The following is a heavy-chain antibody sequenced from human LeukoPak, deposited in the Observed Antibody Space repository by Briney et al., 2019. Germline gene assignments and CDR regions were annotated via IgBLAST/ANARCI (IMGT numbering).Heavy chain of an antibody. CDR1: GFTFSSYE. V-gene: IGHV3-48*03. J-gene: IGHJ4*02. CDR3: ARGRRVRGVYFDY. CDR2: ISSSGSTI. Sequence: GGSLRLSCAASGFTFSSYEMNWVRQAPGKGLEWVSYISSSGSTIYYADSVKGRFTVSRDNAKNSLYLQMNSLRAEDTAVYYCARGRRVRGVYFDYWGQGTLVTVSS. D-gene: IGHD3-10*01.